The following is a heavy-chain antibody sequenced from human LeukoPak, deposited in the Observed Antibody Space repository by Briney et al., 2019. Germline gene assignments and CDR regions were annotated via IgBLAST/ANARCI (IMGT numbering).Heavy chain of an antibody. CDR2: INPSGGST. Sequence: ASVKVSCKASGYTFTTYYMHWVRQAPGQGLEWMGIINPSGGSTKYAQKFQGRVTMTPDTSASTVYMELSSLRSEDTAVYYCARDLVVVHDAFDIWGQGTMVTVSS. CDR1: GYTFTTYY. J-gene: IGHJ3*02. CDR3: ARDLVVVHDAFDI. V-gene: IGHV1-46*01. D-gene: IGHD3-22*01.